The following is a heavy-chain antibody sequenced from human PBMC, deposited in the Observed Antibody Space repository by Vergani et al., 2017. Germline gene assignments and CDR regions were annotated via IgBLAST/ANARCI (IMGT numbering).Heavy chain of an antibody. V-gene: IGHV1-18*04. J-gene: IGHJ4*02. CDR1: GYTFTSYG. Sequence: QVQLVQSGTEVKKPGASVKVSCKASGYTFTSYGISWVRQAPGQGLEWMGWISAYNGNTNYAQKLQGRVTMTTDTSTSTACMELRSLRSDDTAVYYCAGEQWLPIDYFDYWGQGTLVTVSS. CDR3: AGEQWLPIDYFDY. D-gene: IGHD6-19*01. CDR2: ISAYNGNT.